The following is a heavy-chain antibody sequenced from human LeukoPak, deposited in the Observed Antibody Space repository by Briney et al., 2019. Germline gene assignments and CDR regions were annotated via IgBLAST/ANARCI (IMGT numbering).Heavy chain of an antibody. D-gene: IGHD6-19*01. Sequence: ASVQVTCQASGYTFTGYYMHWVRQARGKGLEWMGGNHPHSGGTNYAQNFQGRDTMTRDTSISTAYMELSSLRSDDTAVYYCARGYNAGWYWAWGQGALVTVSS. J-gene: IGHJ4*02. CDR2: NHPHSGGT. CDR1: GYTFTGYY. V-gene: IGHV1-2*02. CDR3: ARGYNAGWYWA.